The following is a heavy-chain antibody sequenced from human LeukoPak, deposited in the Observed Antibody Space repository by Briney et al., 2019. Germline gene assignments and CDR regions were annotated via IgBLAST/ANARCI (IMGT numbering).Heavy chain of an antibody. V-gene: IGHV4-59*11. CDR3: ASCRPTGGNWFDP. CDR1: GGSISSHY. D-gene: IGHD2-8*02. CDR2: IYYSGST. Sequence: SETLSLTCTVSGGSISSHYWSWIRQPPGKGLEWIGYIYYSGSTNYNPSLKSRVTISVDTSKNQFSLKLSSVTAADTAVYYCASCRPTGGNWFDPWGQGTLVTVSS. J-gene: IGHJ5*02.